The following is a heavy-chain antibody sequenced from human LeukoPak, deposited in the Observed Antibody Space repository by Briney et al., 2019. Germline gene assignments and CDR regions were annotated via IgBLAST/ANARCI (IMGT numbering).Heavy chain of an antibody. CDR2: INHSGST. Sequence: PSETLSLTCAVYGGSFSGYYWSWIRQPPGKGLEWIGEINHSGSTNYNPSLKSRVTISVDTSENQFSLKLSSVTAADTAVYYCARGNLYSSSWYAHWGQGTLVTVSS. D-gene: IGHD6-13*01. CDR3: ARGNLYSSSWYAH. V-gene: IGHV4-34*01. J-gene: IGHJ5*02. CDR1: GGSFSGYY.